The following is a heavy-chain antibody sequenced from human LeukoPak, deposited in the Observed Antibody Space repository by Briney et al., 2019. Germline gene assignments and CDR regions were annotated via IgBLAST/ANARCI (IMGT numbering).Heavy chain of an antibody. V-gene: IGHV3-21*01. CDR2: ISSSSSYI. J-gene: IGHJ4*02. CDR1: GFTFSSYS. CDR3: ARAGKLGYYDNSGPFDY. D-gene: IGHD3-22*01. Sequence: RSGGSLRLSCAASGFTFSSYSMNWVRQAPGKGLEWVSSISSSSSYIYYADSVKGRFTISRDNSKNTLYLQMNSLRAEDTAVYYCARAGKLGYYDNSGPFDYWGQGTLVTVSS.